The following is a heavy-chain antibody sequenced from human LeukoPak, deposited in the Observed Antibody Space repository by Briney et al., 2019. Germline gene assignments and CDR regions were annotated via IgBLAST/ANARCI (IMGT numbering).Heavy chain of an antibody. CDR1: GFTFSSYW. V-gene: IGHV3-7*01. J-gene: IGHJ5*02. Sequence: GGSLRLSCAASGFTFSSYWMNWVRQAPGKGLEWVANIKRDGSEKYYVDSVKGQFTVSRDNARNSLYLQMNSLRAEDTAVYYCARGGENYESSGYRKSLGFDPWGQGTLVTVSS. CDR3: ARGGENYESSGYRKSLGFDP. CDR2: IKRDGSEK. D-gene: IGHD3-22*01.